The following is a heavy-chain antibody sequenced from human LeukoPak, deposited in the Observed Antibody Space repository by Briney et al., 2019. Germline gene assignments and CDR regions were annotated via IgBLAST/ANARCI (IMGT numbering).Heavy chain of an antibody. CDR3: ARSLTERFDY. D-gene: IGHD1-14*01. CDR1: GGSISSGGHY. V-gene: IGHV4-31*03. Sequence: SQTLSLTCTVSGGSISSGGHYWSWIRQHPGKGLEWIGYIYYSGSTYYNPSLKSRVTISVDTSKNQFSLKLSSVTAADTAVYYCARSLTERFDYWGQGTLVTVSS. J-gene: IGHJ4*02. CDR2: IYYSGST.